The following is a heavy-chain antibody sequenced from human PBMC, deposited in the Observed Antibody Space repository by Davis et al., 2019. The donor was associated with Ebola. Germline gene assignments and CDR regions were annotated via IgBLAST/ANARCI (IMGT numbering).Heavy chain of an antibody. J-gene: IGHJ4*02. CDR3: ARDPLYCSGGSCYSDGFDY. CDR1: GFTFRTYG. V-gene: IGHV3-33*01. Sequence: GESLKISCAASGFTFRTYGMHWVRQAPGRGLEWVAVIWYDGSNKYYADSVKGRFTISRDNSKNTLYLQMNSLRAEDTAVYYCARDPLYCSGGSCYSDGFDYWGQGTLVTVSS. CDR2: IWYDGSNK. D-gene: IGHD2-15*01.